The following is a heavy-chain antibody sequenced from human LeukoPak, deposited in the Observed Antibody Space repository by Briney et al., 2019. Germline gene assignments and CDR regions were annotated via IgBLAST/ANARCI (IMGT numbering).Heavy chain of an antibody. CDR1: GGSLSSSSYY. D-gene: IGHD1-26*01. J-gene: IGHJ4*02. CDR2: IYYSGST. CDR3: ATRYRGATPHFDD. V-gene: IGHV4-39*01. Sequence: SETLSLTCTVSGGSLSSSSYYWGWIRQPPGKGLEWIGSIYYSGSTYYNPSLKSRVTISVDTSKNQFSLKLTSVTAADTAVYYCATRYRGATPHFDDWGQGTLVTVSS.